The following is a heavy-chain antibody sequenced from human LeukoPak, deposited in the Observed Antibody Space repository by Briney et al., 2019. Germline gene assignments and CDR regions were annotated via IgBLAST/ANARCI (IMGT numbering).Heavy chain of an antibody. V-gene: IGHV3-23*01. CDR3: AKGRGDIVTAAPYYFDY. CDR1: GFSFSSYA. D-gene: IGHD2-2*01. J-gene: IGHJ4*02. CDR2: IGGSGGST. Sequence: GGSLRLSCAASGFSFSSYAMSWVRQAPGKGLQWVSSIGGSGGSTYSADSVKGRFTISRDNSKNTLFLQMNTLRAEDTAVYYCAKGRGDIVTAAPYYFDYWGQGTLVTVSS.